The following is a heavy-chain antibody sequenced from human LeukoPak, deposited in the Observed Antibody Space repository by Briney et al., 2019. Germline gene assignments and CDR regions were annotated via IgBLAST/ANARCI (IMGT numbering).Heavy chain of an antibody. CDR2: ISYDGSNK. D-gene: IGHD5-18*01. J-gene: IGHJ4*02. CDR1: GFTFSSYA. CDR3: AREGYSYAFDY. Sequence: GRSLRLSCAASGFTFSSYAMHWVRQAPGKGLEWVAVISYDGSNKYYADSVRGRFTISRDNSKNTLYLQMNSLRAEDTAVYYCAREGYSYAFDYWGQGTLVTVSS. V-gene: IGHV3-30-3*01.